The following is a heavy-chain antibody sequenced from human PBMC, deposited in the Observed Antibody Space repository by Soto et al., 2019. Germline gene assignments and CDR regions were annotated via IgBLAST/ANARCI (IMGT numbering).Heavy chain of an antibody. CDR3: AKDPSAAAGLGEGY. D-gene: IGHD6-13*01. CDR2: ISYDGSNK. CDR1: GFTFSSYC. V-gene: IGHV3-30*18. Sequence: PGGSLRLSCAASGFTFSSYCMHWVRQAPGKGMEWVAVISYDGSNKDYADSVKGRFTITRDNSKNTLYLQMNSLRAEATAVYYCAKDPSAAAGLGEGYWGQGTLVTVSS. J-gene: IGHJ4*02.